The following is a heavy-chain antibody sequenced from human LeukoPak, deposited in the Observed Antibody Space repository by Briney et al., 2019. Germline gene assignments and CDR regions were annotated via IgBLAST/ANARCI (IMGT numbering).Heavy chain of an antibody. V-gene: IGHV1-2*02. CDR1: GYTFTSYA. Sequence: ASVKVSCKASGYTFTSYAMNWVRQAPGQGLEWMGWINPNSGGTNYAQKFQGRVTMTRDTSISTAYMELSRLRSDDTAVYYCARGTGAIYYYMDVWGKGTTVTVSS. J-gene: IGHJ6*03. CDR3: ARGTGAIYYYMDV. CDR2: INPNSGGT. D-gene: IGHD1-1*01.